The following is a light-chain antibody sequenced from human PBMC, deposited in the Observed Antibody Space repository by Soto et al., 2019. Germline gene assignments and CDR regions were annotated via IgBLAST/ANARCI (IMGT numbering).Light chain of an antibody. J-gene: IGKJ5*01. CDR1: QFISNS. CDR3: QQNYKTPPVT. CDR2: AAS. V-gene: IGKV1-39*01. Sequence: DIQMTQSPSSLSASVGDRVTITCRASQFISNSLNWYQHPAGKAPKLLIYAASSLQSGVPSRFSGSGSGRNFTLTISSLRPEDFTTYYCQQNYKTPPVTFGQGTRLEI.